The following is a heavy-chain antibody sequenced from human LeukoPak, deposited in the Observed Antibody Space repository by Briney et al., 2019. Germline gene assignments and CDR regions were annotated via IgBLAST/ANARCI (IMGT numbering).Heavy chain of an antibody. Sequence: ASVKVSCKASGYTFTGYYMHWARQAPGQGLEWMGWINPNSGGTNYAQKFQGRVTMTRDTSISTAYMELSRLRSDDAAVYYWARENPSITMVRGDIFDYWGQGTLVTVSS. CDR3: ARENPSITMVRGDIFDY. D-gene: IGHD3-10*01. V-gene: IGHV1-2*02. CDR2: INPNSGGT. CDR1: GYTFTGYY. J-gene: IGHJ4*02.